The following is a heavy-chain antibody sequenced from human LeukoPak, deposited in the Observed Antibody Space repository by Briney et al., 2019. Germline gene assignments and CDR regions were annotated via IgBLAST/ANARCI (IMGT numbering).Heavy chain of an antibody. CDR1: GFTFSSRDW. CDR2: IKQDGSEK. D-gene: IGHD3-9*01. Sequence: GGSLRLSCVASGFTFSSRDWMTWVRQAPGKGLEWVANIKQDGSEKNYVDSVKGRFTISRDNAKNSVDLQMNSLRVEDTAVYYCASHDRRLINPVRMHFYYYYYMDVWGKGTTVTVSS. J-gene: IGHJ6*03. V-gene: IGHV3-7*01. CDR3: ASHDRRLINPVRMHFYYYYYMDV.